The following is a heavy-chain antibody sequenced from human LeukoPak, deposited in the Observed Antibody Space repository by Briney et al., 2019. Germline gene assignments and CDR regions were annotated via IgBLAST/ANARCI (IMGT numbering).Heavy chain of an antibody. J-gene: IGHJ4*02. CDR2: INPHSGGT. Sequence: EASVKVSCKASGFTFTGYYIHWVRQAPGQGLEWMGYINPHSGGTNSPQKFQSRVTMTTDTSISAAYMELSSLISDDTAMYYCVREGNELLSKNFDYWGQGTLVTVSS. V-gene: IGHV1-2*02. D-gene: IGHD2-21*02. CDR1: GFTFTGYY. CDR3: VREGNELLSKNFDY.